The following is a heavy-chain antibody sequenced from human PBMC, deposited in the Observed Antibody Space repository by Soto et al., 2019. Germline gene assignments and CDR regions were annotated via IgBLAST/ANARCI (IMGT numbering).Heavy chain of an antibody. V-gene: IGHV3-30*18. CDR3: AKDLSAYGDVVVPAAQS. J-gene: IGHJ5*02. CDR2: ISYDGSNK. CDR1: GFTFSSYG. Sequence: VQLVESGGGVVQPGRSLRLSCAASGFTFSSYGMHWVRQAPGKGLEWVAVISYDGSNKYYADSVKGRFTISRDNSKNTLYLQMNSLRAEDTAVYYCAKDLSAYGDVVVPAAQSWGQGTLVTVSS. D-gene: IGHD2-2*01.